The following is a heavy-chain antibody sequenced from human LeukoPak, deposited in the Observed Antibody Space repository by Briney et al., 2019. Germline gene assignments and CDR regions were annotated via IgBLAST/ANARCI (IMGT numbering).Heavy chain of an antibody. D-gene: IGHD3/OR15-3a*01. CDR3: ARQTGSGLFILP. CDR1: GFTFSDYY. CDR2: INHSGST. Sequence: LRLSCAASGFTFSDYYMSWIRQPPGKGLEWIGEINHSGSTNYNPSLKSRVTISVDTSKNQFSLKLSSVTAADMAVYYCARQTGSGLFILPGGQGTLVTVSS. V-gene: IGHV4-34*01. J-gene: IGHJ4*02.